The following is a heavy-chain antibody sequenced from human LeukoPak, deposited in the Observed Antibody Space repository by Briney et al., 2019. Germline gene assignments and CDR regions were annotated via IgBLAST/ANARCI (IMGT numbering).Heavy chain of an antibody. CDR2: ISYDGSNK. Sequence: PGRSLRLSCAASGFTFSSYAMHWVRQAPGKGLEWVAVISYDGSNKYYADSEKGRFTISRDNSKNTLYLQMNSLRAEDTAVYYCARASSKFTIFGVDAFDIWGQGTMVTVSS. D-gene: IGHD3-3*01. CDR3: ARASSKFTIFGVDAFDI. CDR1: GFTFSSYA. J-gene: IGHJ3*02. V-gene: IGHV3-30*04.